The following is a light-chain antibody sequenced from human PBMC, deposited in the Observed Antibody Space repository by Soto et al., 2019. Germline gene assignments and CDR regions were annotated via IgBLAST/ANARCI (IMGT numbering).Light chain of an antibody. CDR3: QQRSNWWT. CDR1: QSVSSY. Sequence: EIVLTQSPDTLSLSPGERATVSCRASQSVSSYLAWYQQKPGQAPRLLIYAASNRATGIPARFSGSGSGTDFTLTISSLEPEDFAVYYCQQRSNWWTFGQGTKVEIK. V-gene: IGKV3-11*01. CDR2: AAS. J-gene: IGKJ1*01.